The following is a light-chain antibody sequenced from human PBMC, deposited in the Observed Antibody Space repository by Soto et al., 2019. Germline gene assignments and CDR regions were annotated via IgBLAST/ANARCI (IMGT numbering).Light chain of an antibody. J-gene: IGLJ2*01. Sequence: QSVLTQPASVSGSPGQSITISCTGTSSDVGGYNYVSWYQQHPGKAPKLMIYDVINRPSGVSNRFSGSKSGNTASLTISGLQPEDEADYYCSSYTSSSTLVFGGGTKVTVL. CDR3: SSYTSSSTLV. V-gene: IGLV2-14*01. CDR1: SSDVGGYNY. CDR2: DVI.